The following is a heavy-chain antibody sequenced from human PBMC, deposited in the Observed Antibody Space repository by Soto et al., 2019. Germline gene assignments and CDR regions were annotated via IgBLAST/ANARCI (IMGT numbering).Heavy chain of an antibody. CDR1: GYTFTSYY. Sequence: ASVKVSCKASGYTFTSYYMHWVRQAPAQGLEWMGIINPSGGSTSYAQKFQGRVTMTRDTSTSTVYMELSSLRSEDTAVYYCARDPLQPQGSPADQSKDYYYGMDVWGQGTTVTVSS. CDR2: INPSGGST. D-gene: IGHD3-10*01. CDR3: ARDPLQPQGSPADQSKDYYYGMDV. J-gene: IGHJ6*02. V-gene: IGHV1-46*01.